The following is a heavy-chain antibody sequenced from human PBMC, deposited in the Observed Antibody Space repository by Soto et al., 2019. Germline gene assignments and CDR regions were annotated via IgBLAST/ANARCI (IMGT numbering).Heavy chain of an antibody. CDR1: GFTFSNYA. Sequence: EVQLLESGGGLVQPGGSLRLSCAASGFTFSNYAMSWVRQAPGKGLEWVSVISGSGGSTYYADSVKGRFTISRDNSKNTLYLQMNSLGAEDTAVYYCARRTSGWYLDYWGQGTLVTVSS. CDR3: ARRTSGWYLDY. D-gene: IGHD6-19*01. J-gene: IGHJ4*02. CDR2: ISGSGGST. V-gene: IGHV3-23*01.